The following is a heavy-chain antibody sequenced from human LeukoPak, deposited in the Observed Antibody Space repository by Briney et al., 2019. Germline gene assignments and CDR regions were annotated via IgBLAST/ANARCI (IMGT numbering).Heavy chain of an antibody. J-gene: IGHJ6*03. CDR3: AREVIVGATEGSSYYYYMDV. D-gene: IGHD1-26*01. CDR1: GYTFSNYY. CDR2: ISAYNGNT. Sequence: ASVKVSCKASGYTFSNYYIHWVRQAPGQGLEWMGWISAYNGNTNYAQKLQGRVTMTTDTSTSAAYMELRSLRSDDTAVYYCAREVIVGATEGSSYYYYMDVWGKGTTVTVSS. V-gene: IGHV1-18*04.